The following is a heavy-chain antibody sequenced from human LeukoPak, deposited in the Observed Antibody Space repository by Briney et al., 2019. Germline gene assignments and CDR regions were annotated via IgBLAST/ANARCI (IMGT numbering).Heavy chain of an antibody. Sequence: SVKVSCKASGGTFSSYAISWVRQAPGQGLEWMGGIIPIFGTANYAQKFQGRVTITADESTSTAYMELSSLRAEDTAVYYCAKGRAIVVVVAAFDYWGQGTLVTVSS. D-gene: IGHD2-15*01. CDR2: IIPIFGTA. CDR1: GGTFSSYA. J-gene: IGHJ4*02. V-gene: IGHV1-69*13. CDR3: AKGRAIVVVVAAFDY.